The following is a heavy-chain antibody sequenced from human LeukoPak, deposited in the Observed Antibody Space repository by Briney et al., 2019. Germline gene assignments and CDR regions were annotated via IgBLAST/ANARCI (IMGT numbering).Heavy chain of an antibody. Sequence: GESLKISRKGSGYSFSTYWIAWVRQMPGKGLEWMGIIYPGDSDTRYSPSFQGHVTISADKSISTAYLQWSSLKASDSAMYYCARLLEGVAGTWGYWGQGTLVTVSS. CDR2: IYPGDSDT. CDR3: ARLLEGVAGTWGY. CDR1: GYSFSTYW. D-gene: IGHD6-19*01. V-gene: IGHV5-51*01. J-gene: IGHJ4*02.